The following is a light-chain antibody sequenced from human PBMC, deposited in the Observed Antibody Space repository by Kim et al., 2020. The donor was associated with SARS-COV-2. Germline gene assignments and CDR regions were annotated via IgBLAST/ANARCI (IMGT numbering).Light chain of an antibody. V-gene: IGLV2-14*03. CDR3: SSYTSSSTWV. J-gene: IGLJ3*02. CDR2: DVS. Sequence: GPSITISCTGTSSEGGGYNYGSWYQQHPGQAPKLMIYDVSNRPSGVSNRFSGSKSGNTASLTISGLQAEDEADYYCSSYTSSSTWVFGGGTQLTVL. CDR1: SSEGGGYNY.